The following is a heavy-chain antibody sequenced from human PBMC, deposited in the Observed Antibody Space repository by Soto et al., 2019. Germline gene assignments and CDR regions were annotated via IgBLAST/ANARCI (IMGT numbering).Heavy chain of an antibody. CDR3: ARGYSGSDFDY. J-gene: IGHJ4*02. CDR1: EFSFSSYG. D-gene: IGHD1-26*01. CDR2: RWYDGNNT. V-gene: IGHV3-33*01. Sequence: QVHLVESGGGVVQPGRSLRLSCAASEFSFSSYGRHCVRQAPGKGLEWVAIRWYDGNNTFYADSVKGRFTIYRDNSKKTLYLQVNSLRAEDTAVYYCARGYSGSDFDYWGQGTLVTVSS.